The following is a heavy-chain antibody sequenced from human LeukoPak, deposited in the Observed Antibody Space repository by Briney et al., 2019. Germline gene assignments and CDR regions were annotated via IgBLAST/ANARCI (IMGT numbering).Heavy chain of an antibody. CDR2: INPSGGST. D-gene: IGHD5-12*01. CDR1: GYTFTSYY. V-gene: IGHV1-46*01. CDR3: ARDFICGYDYYFDY. Sequence: ASVKLSCKASGYTFTSYYMPWVRHAPGQGLEWMGIINPSGGSTSYAQKFQGRVTMTRDTSTSTVYMELSSLRSEGTAVYYCARDFICGYDYYFDYWGQGTLVTVSS. J-gene: IGHJ4*02.